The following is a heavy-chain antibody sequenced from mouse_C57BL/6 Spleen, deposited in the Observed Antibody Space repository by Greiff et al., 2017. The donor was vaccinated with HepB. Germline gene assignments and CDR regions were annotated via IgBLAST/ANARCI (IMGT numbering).Heavy chain of an antibody. V-gene: IGHV1-80*01. CDR2: IYPGDGDT. J-gene: IGHJ4*01. CDR3: ARSGEDDYDAMDY. CDR1: GYSFSSYW. Sequence: QVQLQQSGAELVKPGASVKISCKASGYSFSSYWMNWVKQRPGKGLEWIGQIYPGDGDTNYNGKFKGKATLTADKSSSTAYMQLSSLTSEDSAVYYCARSGEDDYDAMDYWGQGTSVTVSS.